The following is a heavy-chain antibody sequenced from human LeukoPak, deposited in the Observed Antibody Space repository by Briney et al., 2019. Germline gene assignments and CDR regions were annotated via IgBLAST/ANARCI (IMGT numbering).Heavy chain of an antibody. D-gene: IGHD6-13*01. Sequence: KASETLSLTCAVHGGSFSGYYWSWIRQPPGKGLEWIGEINHSGSTNYNPSLKSRVTISVDTSKNQFSLKLSSVTAADTAVYYCARSYSSSWYPTRRFDPWGQGTLVTVSS. CDR3: ARSYSSSWYPTRRFDP. V-gene: IGHV4-34*01. CDR1: GGSFSGYY. J-gene: IGHJ5*02. CDR2: INHSGST.